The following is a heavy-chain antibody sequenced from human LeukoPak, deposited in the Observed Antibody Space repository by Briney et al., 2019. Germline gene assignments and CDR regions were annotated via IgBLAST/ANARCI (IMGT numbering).Heavy chain of an antibody. CDR2: INHSGST. V-gene: IGHV4-34*01. CDR1: GGSFSGYY. D-gene: IGHD6-13*01. Sequence: SETLPLTCAVYGGSFSGYYWSWIRQPPGKGLEWIGEINHSGSTNYNPSLKSRVTISVDTSKNQFSLKLSSVTAADTAVHYCARRGIAAAGGGPWDYWGQGTLVTVSS. CDR3: ARRGIAAAGGGPWDY. J-gene: IGHJ4*02.